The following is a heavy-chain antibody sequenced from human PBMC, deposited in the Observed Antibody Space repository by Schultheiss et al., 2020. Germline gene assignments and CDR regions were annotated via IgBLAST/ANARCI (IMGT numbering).Heavy chain of an antibody. CDR3: ARDMRVGRGWAYYYYGMDV. J-gene: IGHJ6*01. V-gene: IGHV1-46*01. D-gene: IGHD2-15*01. CDR1: GYTFTSYY. Sequence: KISCKASGYTFTSYYMHWVRQAPGQGLEWMGIINPSGGSTSYAQKFQGRVTMTRNTSISTAYMELSSLRSEDTAVYYCARDMRVGRGWAYYYYGMDVWGQGTTVTVSS. CDR2: INPSGGST.